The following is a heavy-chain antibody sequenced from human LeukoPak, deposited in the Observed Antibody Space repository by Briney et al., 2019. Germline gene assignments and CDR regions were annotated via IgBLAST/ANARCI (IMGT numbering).Heavy chain of an antibody. CDR3: ATTLIHGKYSSDDAFDI. Sequence: GASVKVSCKASGGSFSNSAISWVRQAPGQGLEWMGGIIPSFGTPDYAQKFQGRVTITADESTSTVYLDLSSLRSDDAAVYFCATTLIHGKYSSDDAFDIWGQGTVVFVSS. J-gene: IGHJ3*02. CDR2: IIPSFGTP. D-gene: IGHD1-26*01. CDR1: GGSFSNSA. V-gene: IGHV1-69*13.